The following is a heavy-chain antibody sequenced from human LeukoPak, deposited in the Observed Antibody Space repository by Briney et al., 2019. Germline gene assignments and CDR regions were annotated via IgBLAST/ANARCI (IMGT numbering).Heavy chain of an antibody. J-gene: IGHJ4*02. CDR2: INGDGGST. Sequence: GGSLRLSCAASGITFRSYAMSWVRQARGKGLEWVSAINGDGGSTYYADSVKGRFTISRDNSNNTLFLQMNSLRVEVTAVYYCAKWGAQSGSYRVVDCWGRGTLVTVSS. D-gene: IGHD3-10*01. V-gene: IGHV3-23*01. CDR3: AKWGAQSGSYRVVDC. CDR1: GITFRSYA.